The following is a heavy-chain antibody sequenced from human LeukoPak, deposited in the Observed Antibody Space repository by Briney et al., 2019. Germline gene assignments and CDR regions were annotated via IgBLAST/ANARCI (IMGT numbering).Heavy chain of an antibody. V-gene: IGHV3-66*01. Sequence: PGGSLRLSCAASGFTVSCNYMSSVRRAPGKGLERVSVIYSGGSTYYADSVKGRFTISRDNSKNTLYLQMNSLRAEDTAVFYCARGVPTTSGWSHDGFDIWGQGTMVTVSS. CDR3: ARGVPTTSGWSHDGFDI. CDR2: IYSGGST. D-gene: IGHD6-19*01. CDR1: GFTVSCNY. J-gene: IGHJ3*02.